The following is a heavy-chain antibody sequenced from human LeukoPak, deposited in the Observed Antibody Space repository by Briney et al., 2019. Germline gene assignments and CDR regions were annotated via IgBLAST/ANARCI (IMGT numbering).Heavy chain of an antibody. CDR3: ARQSIAARGYYYYMDV. J-gene: IGHJ6*03. Sequence: PSETLSLTCTVSGYSISSGYYWGWIRQPPGKGLEWIGYIYYSGSTNYNPSLKSRVAISVDRSKNQFSLKLSSVTAADTALYYCARQSIAARGYYYYMDVWGKGTTVTVSS. V-gene: IGHV4-38-2*02. CDR1: GYSISSGYY. CDR2: IYYSGST. D-gene: IGHD6-6*01.